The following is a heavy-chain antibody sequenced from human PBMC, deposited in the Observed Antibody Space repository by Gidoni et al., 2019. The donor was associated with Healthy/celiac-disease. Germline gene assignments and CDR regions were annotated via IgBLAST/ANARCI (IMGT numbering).Heavy chain of an antibody. V-gene: IGHV4-30-4*01. CDR1: GGSISSGDYY. Sequence: QVQLQESGPGLVKPSQTLSLTCTVSGGSISSGDYYWSWIRQPPGTGLEWIGYIYYSGSTYYNPSLKSRVTISVDTSKNQFSLKLSSVTDADTAVYYCAVHGDSAVTTSDYWGQGTLVTVSS. CDR3: AVHGDSAVTTSDY. J-gene: IGHJ4*02. CDR2: IYYSGST. D-gene: IGHD4-4*01.